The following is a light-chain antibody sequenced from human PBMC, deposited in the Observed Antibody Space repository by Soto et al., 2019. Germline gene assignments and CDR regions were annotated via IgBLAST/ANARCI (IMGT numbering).Light chain of an antibody. CDR1: QSVSSTL. CDR3: QHYGDSSWT. J-gene: IGKJ1*01. V-gene: IGKV3-20*01. Sequence: ELVLTQSPVALSLSSGERATLSCRASQSVSSTLLTWYQQQPGQAPRLLIYGVSSRATGIPDRFSGSESGTDFTLTISRVETEDFAVYFCQHYGDSSWTFGQGSRVEIK. CDR2: GVS.